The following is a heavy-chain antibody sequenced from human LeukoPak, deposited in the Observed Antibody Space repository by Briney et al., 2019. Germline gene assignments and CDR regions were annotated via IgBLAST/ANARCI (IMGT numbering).Heavy chain of an antibody. CDR3: ARFSPGFQLPNDH. J-gene: IGHJ4*02. CDR2: INPSGGST. D-gene: IGHD1-7*01. Sequence: GASVKVSCKVSGYTFTSYYMHWVRQAPGQGLEWMGIINPSGGSTSYAQKFQGRVTMTRDTSTSTVYMELSSLRSEDTAVYYCARFSPGFQLPNDHWGQGTLVTVSS. V-gene: IGHV1-46*01. CDR1: GYTFTSYY.